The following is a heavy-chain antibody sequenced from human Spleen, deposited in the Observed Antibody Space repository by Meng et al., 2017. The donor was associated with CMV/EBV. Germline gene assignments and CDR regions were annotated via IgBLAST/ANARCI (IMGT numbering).Heavy chain of an antibody. CDR3: AREPGIEVTGTRAFDI. V-gene: IGHV7-4-1*02. CDR2: ISTNTGNP. Sequence: GYTFTTYAMNCVRQAPGRGLEWMGWISTNTGNPTYVQGFTGRFVFSLDTSVTTTYLQINNLKAEDTAVYYCAREPGIEVTGTRAFDIWGQGTMVTVSS. J-gene: IGHJ3*02. D-gene: IGHD6-19*01. CDR1: GYTFTTYA.